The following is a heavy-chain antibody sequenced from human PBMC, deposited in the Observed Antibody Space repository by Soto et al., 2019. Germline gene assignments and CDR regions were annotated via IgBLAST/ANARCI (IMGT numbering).Heavy chain of an antibody. CDR1: GGSLSSYP. Sequence: QVQLLQSGSEVQKPGSSVKVSCRASGGSLSSYPVTWVRQAPGQGLEWMGRIIPIVGLTNYAQKFQGRVTITADKSTSTAYMELSSLRSDDTAVDYCARPTGEHDAGGNYMDVWGKGTTVIVSS. V-gene: IGHV1-69*02. D-gene: IGHD2-8*02. CDR3: ARPTGEHDAGGNYMDV. CDR2: IIPIVGLT. J-gene: IGHJ6*03.